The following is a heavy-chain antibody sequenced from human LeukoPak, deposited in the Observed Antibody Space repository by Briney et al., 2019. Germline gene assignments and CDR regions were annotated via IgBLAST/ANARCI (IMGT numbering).Heavy chain of an antibody. Sequence: SETLSLTCTVSGGSISTYYWSWIRQPPGKGLEWIGYIYHSGSTNYNPSLKSRVTISVDTSKNQFSLKLSSVTAADTAVYYCARDRYYDSGSYYNWGQGTLVTVSS. V-gene: IGHV4-59*01. D-gene: IGHD3-10*01. CDR1: GGSISTYY. CDR2: IYHSGST. J-gene: IGHJ4*02. CDR3: ARDRYYDSGSYYN.